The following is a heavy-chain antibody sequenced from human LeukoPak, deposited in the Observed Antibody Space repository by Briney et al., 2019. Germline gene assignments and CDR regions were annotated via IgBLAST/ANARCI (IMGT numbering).Heavy chain of an antibody. CDR1: GFTFSSYD. CDR2: IGTAGDT. D-gene: IGHD6-13*01. Sequence: GGSLRLSCAASGFTFSSYDMHWVRQATGKGLEWVSAIGTAGDTYYPGSVKGRFTISRENAKNSLYLQMNSLRAGDTAVYYCARAAGRNDAFDIWGQGTMVTVSS. CDR3: ARAAGRNDAFDI. V-gene: IGHV3-13*01. J-gene: IGHJ3*02.